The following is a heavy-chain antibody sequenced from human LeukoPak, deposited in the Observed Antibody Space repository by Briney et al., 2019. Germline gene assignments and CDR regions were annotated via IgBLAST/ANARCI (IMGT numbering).Heavy chain of an antibody. CDR2: VYYSGST. CDR1: GGSVRGGSYY. D-gene: IGHD2-2*01. V-gene: IGHV4-61*01. Sequence: PSETLPLTCTVSGGSVRGGSYYWNWIRQPPGKGLEWIGYVYYSGSTNYNPSLKSRVTISVDTSKNQFSLKVSSVTAADTAVYYCARGTSGKYWFGPWGQGTLVTVSS. J-gene: IGHJ5*02. CDR3: ARGTSGKYWFGP.